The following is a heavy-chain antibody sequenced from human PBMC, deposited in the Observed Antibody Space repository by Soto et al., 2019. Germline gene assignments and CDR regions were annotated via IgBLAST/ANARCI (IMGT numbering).Heavy chain of an antibody. CDR2: INPSGGSA. D-gene: IGHD3-10*01. V-gene: IGHV1-46*01. J-gene: IGHJ5*02. Sequence: GALVKVSCKASGYTFTSYYMHWVRQAPGQGLEWMGIINPSGGSASYAQKLQGRVTMTTDTSTSTAYMELRSLRSDDTAVYYCARGVGSGTYYNQYNWFDPWGQGTLVTVSS. CDR1: GYTFTSYY. CDR3: ARGVGSGTYYNQYNWFDP.